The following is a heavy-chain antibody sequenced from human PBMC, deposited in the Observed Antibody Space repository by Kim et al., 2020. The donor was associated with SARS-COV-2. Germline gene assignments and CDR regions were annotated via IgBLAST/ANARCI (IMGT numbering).Heavy chain of an antibody. J-gene: IGHJ4*02. V-gene: IGHV4-39*01. CDR3: ARHGGLAAAGTARY. D-gene: IGHD6-13*01. Sequence: IPYLKCRVTISVDTSKNQFSLKLSSVTAADTAVYYCARHGGLAAAGTARYWGQGTLVTVSS.